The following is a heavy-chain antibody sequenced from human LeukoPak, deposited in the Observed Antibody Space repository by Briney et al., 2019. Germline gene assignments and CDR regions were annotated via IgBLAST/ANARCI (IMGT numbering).Heavy chain of an antibody. CDR1: GYTFTGYY. J-gene: IGHJ5*02. CDR2: INPNSGGT. CDR3: ARDDVLTGPHSGGGTSEEFDP. V-gene: IGHV1-2*02. D-gene: IGHD3-9*01. Sequence: ASVKVSCKASGYTFTGYYLHWVRQAPGQGLEYMGWINPNSGGTNYAQKFQGRVTMTRDTSINTAYMELSRLRSDDTAVYYCARDDVLTGPHSGGGTSEEFDPWGQGTLVTVSS.